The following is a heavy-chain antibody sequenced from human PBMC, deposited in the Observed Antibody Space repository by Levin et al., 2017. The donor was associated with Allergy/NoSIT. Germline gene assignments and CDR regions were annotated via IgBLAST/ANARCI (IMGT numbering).Heavy chain of an antibody. CDR3: ARDRVVPAGKDYYYNGMDV. V-gene: IGHV4-61*03. Sequence: SQTLSLTCTVSGGSVSTGSYYWSWIRQPPGKALEWIGHIHYSGSTKYNPSLKSRVSISVDTSKHHLSLRLTSVTAADAAVYYCARDRVVPAGKDYYYNGMDVWGQGTTVTVSS. J-gene: IGHJ6*02. CDR2: IHYSGST. D-gene: IGHD2-2*01. CDR1: GGSVSTGSYY.